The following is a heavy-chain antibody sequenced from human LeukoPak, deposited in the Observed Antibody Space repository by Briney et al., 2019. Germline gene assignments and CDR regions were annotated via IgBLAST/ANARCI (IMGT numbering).Heavy chain of an antibody. CDR1: GFTFSSYA. CDR2: ISDDGNNK. Sequence: QPGRSLRLSCAASGFTFSSYAMHWVRQAPGKGLEWVAVISDDGNNKYYADSVKGRFTISRDNSKNTLYLQMNSLRPEDTAVYYCAKDQFGGLIRPSLNYWGQGTLVTVSS. CDR3: AKDQFGGLIRPSLNY. D-gene: IGHD3-16*02. J-gene: IGHJ4*02. V-gene: IGHV3-30*04.